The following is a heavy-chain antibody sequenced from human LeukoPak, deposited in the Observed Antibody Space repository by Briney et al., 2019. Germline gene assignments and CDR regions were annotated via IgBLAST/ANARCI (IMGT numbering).Heavy chain of an antibody. J-gene: IGHJ5*02. CDR3: ARERGGGENWFDP. CDR1: GFTFTSSA. V-gene: IGHV1-69*13. Sequence: ASVKVFCKASGFTFTSSAVQWVRQAPGQGLEWMGGIIPIFGTANYAQKFQGRVTITADESTSTAYMELSSLRSEDTAVYYCARERGGGENWFDPWGQGTLVTVSS. CDR2: IIPIFGTA. D-gene: IGHD3-10*01.